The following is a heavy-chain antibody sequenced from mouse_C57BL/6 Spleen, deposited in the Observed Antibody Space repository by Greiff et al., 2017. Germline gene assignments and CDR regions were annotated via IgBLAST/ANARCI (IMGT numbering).Heavy chain of an antibody. J-gene: IGHJ2*01. CDR3: ARYGYDVFDY. V-gene: IGHV7-3*01. D-gene: IGHD2-2*01. CDR2: IRNKANGYTT. CDR1: GFTFTDYY. Sequence: EVHLVESGGGLVQPGGSLSLSCAASGFTFTDYYMSWVRQPPGKALEWLGFIRNKANGYTTEYSASVKGRFTISRDNSQSILYLQMNALRAEDSATYYCARYGYDVFDYWGQGTTRTVSS.